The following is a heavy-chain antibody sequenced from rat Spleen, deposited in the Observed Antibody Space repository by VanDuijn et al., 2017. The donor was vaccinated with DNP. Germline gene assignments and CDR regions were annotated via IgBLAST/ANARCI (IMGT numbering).Heavy chain of an antibody. CDR2: ESNGGNT. CDR1: GFSLASFS. D-gene: IGHD1-12*02. CDR3: VRSDYDDGGYYYGYFDY. J-gene: IGHJ2*01. V-gene: IGHV2-6*01. Sequence: QVQLKESGPGLVQPSQTLSLTCTVSGFSLASFSIGWVRQSPGKGLEWIAAESNGGNTYYNSVLKSRLSISRDTSKSQVFLKMNSLRTEDTAMYFCVRSDYDDGGYYYGYFDYWGQGVMVTVSS.